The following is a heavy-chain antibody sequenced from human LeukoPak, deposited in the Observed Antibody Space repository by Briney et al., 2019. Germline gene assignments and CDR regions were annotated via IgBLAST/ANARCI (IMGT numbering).Heavy chain of an antibody. V-gene: IGHV1-69*13. Sequence: GASVQVSCKASGGTFSSYAISWVRQAPGQGLEWMGGIIPIFGTANYAQKFQGRVTITADESTSAAYMELSSRRSEDTAVYYCARGTFGVVISGGAFDIWGQGTMVTVSS. CDR2: IIPIFGTA. D-gene: IGHD3-3*01. CDR3: ARGTFGVVISGGAFDI. J-gene: IGHJ3*02. CDR1: GGTFSSYA.